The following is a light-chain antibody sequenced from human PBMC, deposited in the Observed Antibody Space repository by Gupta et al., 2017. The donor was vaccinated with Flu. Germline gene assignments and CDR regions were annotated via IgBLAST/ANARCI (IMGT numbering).Light chain of an antibody. CDR2: WAS. CDR3: QQYYTTPFT. J-gene: IGKJ3*01. Sequence: DIVMTQSPDSLAVSLGERDTINCKSSQSVLYSSNNKNSLVWYQQKPGQPPKLLIYWASIRESGVPDRFSGSGSGTDFTLTTSSLQAEDVAVYYCQQYYTTPFTFGPGTKVDIK. V-gene: IGKV4-1*01. CDR1: QSVLYSSNNKNS.